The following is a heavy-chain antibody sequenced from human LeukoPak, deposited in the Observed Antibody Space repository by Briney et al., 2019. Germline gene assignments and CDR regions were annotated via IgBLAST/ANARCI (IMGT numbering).Heavy chain of an antibody. D-gene: IGHD1-26*01. CDR3: ARDLVGPWELLPFRTINAFDI. CDR2: IIPILGIA. V-gene: IGHV1-69*04. J-gene: IGHJ3*02. Sequence: GASVKVSCKASGGTFSSYAISWVRQAPGQGLEWMGRIIPILGIANYAQKFQGRVTITADESTSTAYMELSSLRSEDTAVYYCARDLVGPWELLPFRTINAFDIWGQGTMVTVSS. CDR1: GGTFSSYA.